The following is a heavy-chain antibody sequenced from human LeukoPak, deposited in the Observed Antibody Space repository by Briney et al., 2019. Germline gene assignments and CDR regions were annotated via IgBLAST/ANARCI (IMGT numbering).Heavy chain of an antibody. V-gene: IGHV1-2*06. CDR1: GYTFTGYY. CDR3: SIERGGTITMGGGAFDI. J-gene: IGHJ3*02. D-gene: IGHD3-10*01. Sequence: ASVKVSCKASGYTFTGYYMHWVRQAPGQGLEWMVRINPNSGGTNYAQKFQGRVTMAEDTSTDTAYMDLSSLRSENTAVYYLSIERGGTITMGGGAFDIWGQGTTVTVSS. CDR2: INPNSGGT.